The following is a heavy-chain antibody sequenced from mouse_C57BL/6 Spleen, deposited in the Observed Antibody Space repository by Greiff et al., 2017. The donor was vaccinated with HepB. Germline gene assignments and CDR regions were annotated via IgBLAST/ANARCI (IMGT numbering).Heavy chain of an antibody. CDR2: IYPRSGNT. V-gene: IGHV1-81*01. CDR1: GYTFTSYG. CDR3: GNNYVFAY. Sequence: VQLVESGAELARPGASVKLSCKASGYTFTSYGISWVKQRTGQGLEWIGEIYPRSGNTYYNEKFKGKATLTADKSSSTAYMELRSLTSEDSGVYICGNNYVFAYWGQGTLVTVSP. D-gene: IGHD5-2*01. J-gene: IGHJ3*01.